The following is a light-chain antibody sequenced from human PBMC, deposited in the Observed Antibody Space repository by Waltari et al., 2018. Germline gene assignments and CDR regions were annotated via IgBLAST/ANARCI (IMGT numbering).Light chain of an antibody. CDR1: QSLLHSNGYNY. J-gene: IGKJ1*01. CDR2: LGS. Sequence: DIVMTQSPLSLPVTPGEPASISCRSSQSLLHSNGYNYLDWYLQKPGQSRQLLIYLGSNRASGVPDRVSGSGSGTDFTLKISRVEAEDVGVYDCMQALQTPRAFGQGTKVEIK. V-gene: IGKV2-28*01. CDR3: MQALQTPRA.